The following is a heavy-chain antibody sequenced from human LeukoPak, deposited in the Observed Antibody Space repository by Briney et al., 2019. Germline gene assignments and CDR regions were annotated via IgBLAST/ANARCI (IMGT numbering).Heavy chain of an antibody. CDR1: GGSISSSSYY. CDR3: ARVSDGGKRDYFDY. V-gene: IGHV4-39*07. J-gene: IGHJ4*02. Sequence: PSETLSLTCTVSGGSISSSSYYWGWIRQPPGKGLEWIGSIYYSGSTYYNPSLKSRVTISVDTSKNQFSLKLSSVTAADTAVYYCARVSDGGKRDYFDYWGQGTLVTVSS. D-gene: IGHD4-23*01. CDR2: IYYSGST.